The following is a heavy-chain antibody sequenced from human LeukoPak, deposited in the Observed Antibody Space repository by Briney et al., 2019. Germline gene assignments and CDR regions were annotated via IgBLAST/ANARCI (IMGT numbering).Heavy chain of an antibody. CDR3: ARGEYYYDSSGYPYY. CDR1: GFTFSTYG. Sequence: GGSLRLSCAASGFTFSTYGMHWVRQAPGKGLEWVAVIWYDGSTKYYADSVKGRFTISRDNYKNTLYPQMDSLRAEDTAVYYCARGEYYYDSSGYPYYWGQGTLVTVSS. V-gene: IGHV3-33*01. J-gene: IGHJ4*02. D-gene: IGHD3-22*01. CDR2: IWYDGSTK.